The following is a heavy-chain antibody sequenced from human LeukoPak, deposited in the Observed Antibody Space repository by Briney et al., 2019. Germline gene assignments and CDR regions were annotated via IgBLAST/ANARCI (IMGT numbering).Heavy chain of an antibody. CDR3: ARNKYYYGSGNYGVPNWFDP. CDR1: GGSFSGHY. J-gene: IGHJ5*02. Sequence: SETLSLTCAVSGGSFSGHYWNWIRQPPGKGLEWIGEINHSGSTNYNPSLKSRVTISVDTSKNQFSLKLNSVTAADTAVYYCARNKYYYGSGNYGVPNWFDPWGQGTLVTVSS. V-gene: IGHV4-34*01. CDR2: INHSGST. D-gene: IGHD3-10*01.